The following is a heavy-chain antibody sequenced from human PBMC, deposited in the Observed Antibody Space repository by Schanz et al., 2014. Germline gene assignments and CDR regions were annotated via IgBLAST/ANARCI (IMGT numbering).Heavy chain of an antibody. CDR3: AKDLYNYGIFDS. D-gene: IGHD3-16*01. CDR1: GFTFRSYG. J-gene: IGHJ5*01. CDR2: ISYDGSSK. Sequence: QVPLVESGGGVVQPGRSLRLSCAASGFTFRSYGMHWVRQAPGKGLEWVALISYDGSSKNHADSVQGRFTISRDNSKNALYRQMNSLRADDTAVYYCAKDLYNYGIFDSWGQGTLVTVSS. V-gene: IGHV3-33*06.